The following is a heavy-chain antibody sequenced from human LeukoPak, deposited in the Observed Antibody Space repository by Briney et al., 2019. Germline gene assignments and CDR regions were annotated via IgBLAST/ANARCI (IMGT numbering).Heavy chain of an antibody. CDR1: GFTFSSYG. CDR2: IRFDGNKK. J-gene: IGHJ4*02. D-gene: IGHD5-18*01. V-gene: IGHV3-30*02. CDR3: AKDSPGVQLWFGMFHFDY. Sequence: GGSLRLSCAASGFTFSSYGMHWVRQAPGKGLEWVAFIRFDGNKKYYADSVRDRFTISRDNSKNTLFLQMNSLRAEDTAVYYCAKDSPGVQLWFGMFHFDYWGQGTLVTVSS.